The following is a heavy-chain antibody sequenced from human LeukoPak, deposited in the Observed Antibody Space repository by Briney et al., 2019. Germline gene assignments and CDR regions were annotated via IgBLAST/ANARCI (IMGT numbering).Heavy chain of an antibody. Sequence: SETLSLTCAVYGGSFSGYYWSWIRQPPGKGLEWIGEINHSGSTNYNPSLKSRVTISVDASKNQFSLKLSSVTAADTAVYYCARAQGFGVVRYFDLWGRGTLVTVSS. CDR2: INHSGST. D-gene: IGHD3-3*01. V-gene: IGHV4-34*01. CDR3: ARAQGFGVVRYFDL. CDR1: GGSFSGYY. J-gene: IGHJ2*01.